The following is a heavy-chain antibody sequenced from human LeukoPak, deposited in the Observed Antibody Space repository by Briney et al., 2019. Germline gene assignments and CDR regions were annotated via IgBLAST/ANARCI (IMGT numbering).Heavy chain of an antibody. Sequence: QTGGSLRLSCAAPGFTFKNYAMSWVRQAPGKGLEWVSAISGGGISTYYADSVKGRFTISRDNSKNTVYLQMNSLRAEDTAIYYCAKDSWKTVPAASDYWGQGTLVTVSS. V-gene: IGHV3-23*01. J-gene: IGHJ4*02. CDR3: AKDSWKTVPAASDY. CDR2: ISGGGIST. D-gene: IGHD2-2*01. CDR1: GFTFKNYA.